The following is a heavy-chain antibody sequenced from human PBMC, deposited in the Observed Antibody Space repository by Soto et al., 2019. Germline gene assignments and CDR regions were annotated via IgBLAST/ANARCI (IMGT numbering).Heavy chain of an antibody. CDR3: ARHVPLGDYASSYYYYYYMDV. Sequence: QVQLQESGPGLVKPSETLSLTCTVSGGSISNYYWSWIRQPPGKGLEWIGHIYYSGSTNYNPSLKSRVAISVDTSKNQFSLKLSSVTAADTAVYYCARHVPLGDYASSYYYYYYMDVWGKGTTVTVSS. CDR1: GGSISNYY. D-gene: IGHD4-17*01. J-gene: IGHJ6*03. CDR2: IYYSGST. V-gene: IGHV4-59*08.